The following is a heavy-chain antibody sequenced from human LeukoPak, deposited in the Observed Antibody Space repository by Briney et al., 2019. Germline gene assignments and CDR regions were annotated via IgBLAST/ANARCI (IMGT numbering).Heavy chain of an antibody. J-gene: IGHJ4*02. CDR2: IYYSGST. Sequence: SETLSLTCTVSGDSFTSYHWNWIRQPPGKGLEWIGYIYYSGSTNYNPSLKSRVTISVDTSKNQFSLKLSSVTAADTAVYYCARHRSSGLAGLFDYWGQGTLVTVSS. CDR3: ARHRSSGLAGLFDY. CDR1: GDSFTSYH. D-gene: IGHD3-22*01. V-gene: IGHV4-59*08.